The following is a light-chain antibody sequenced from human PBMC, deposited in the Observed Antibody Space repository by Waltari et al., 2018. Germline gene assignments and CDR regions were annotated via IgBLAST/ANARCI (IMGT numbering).Light chain of an antibody. CDR1: SSDVGGYKY. Sequence: QSALTQPASVSGSPGQSITISCTGTSSDVGGYKYVSWYQQPPGKAPKLMIYVVSSRPSVVSTRFSGSNSLNTASRTISGLQAEDEADYYCSSYTSSSTAVFGGGTQLTVL. V-gene: IGLV2-14*03. CDR3: SSYTSSSTAV. J-gene: IGLJ7*01. CDR2: VVS.